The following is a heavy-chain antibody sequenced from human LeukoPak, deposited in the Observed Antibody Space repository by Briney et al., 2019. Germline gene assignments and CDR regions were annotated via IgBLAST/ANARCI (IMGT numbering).Heavy chain of an antibody. CDR2: ISAYNGNT. J-gene: IGHJ6*03. CDR1: GYTFTSNG. D-gene: IGHD3-3*01. V-gene: IGHV1-18*01. Sequence: ASVKVSCKASGYTFTSNGISWVRQAPGQGLEWMGWISAYNGNTDYAQKLQGRVTMTTDTSTSTAYMELRSLRSDDTAVYYCARDYDFWSGYSYYYYYYMDVWGKGTTVTVSS. CDR3: ARDYDFWSGYSYYYYYYMDV.